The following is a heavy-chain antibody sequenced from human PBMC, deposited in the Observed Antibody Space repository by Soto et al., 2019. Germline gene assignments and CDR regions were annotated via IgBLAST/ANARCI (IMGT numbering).Heavy chain of an antibody. Sequence: SVKVSCKASGDTFSSYAISWVRQAPGQGLEWMGGIIPMYGTGNYAQEFQDRVNITADESTSTVYMELSGLRSEDTAVYYCARAFDTSGYLNWYGPWGQGTLVTV. V-gene: IGHV1-69*13. CDR2: IIPMYGTG. CDR3: ARAFDTSGYLNWYGP. CDR1: GDTFSSYA. D-gene: IGHD3-22*01. J-gene: IGHJ5*02.